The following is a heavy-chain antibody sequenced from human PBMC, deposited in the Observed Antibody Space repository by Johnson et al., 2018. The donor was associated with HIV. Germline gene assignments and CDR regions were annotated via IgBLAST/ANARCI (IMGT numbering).Heavy chain of an antibody. J-gene: IGHJ3*02. D-gene: IGHD3-16*01. CDR3: ANPTGSDAFDI. CDR2: ISYDGNNK. Sequence: QVQLVESGGGVVQPGRSLRLSCVVSGFTFSSYPMHWVRQAPGKGLEWVAIISYDGNNKYYADSLKGRFTISRDNSKNTLYLQMNSLRAEDTAVYYCANPTGSDAFDIWGQGTMVTVSS. CDR1: GFTFSSYP. V-gene: IGHV3-30*04.